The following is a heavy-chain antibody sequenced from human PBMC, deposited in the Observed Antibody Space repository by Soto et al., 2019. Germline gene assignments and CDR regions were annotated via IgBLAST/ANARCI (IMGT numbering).Heavy chain of an antibody. CDR3: ASDNGVGP. V-gene: IGHV4-30-4*01. Sequence: QVQLQESGPGLVKPSQTLSLTCTVSGGSISSGDYYWSWIRQPPGKGLEWIGYIYDSGSTYYNSSLTRRVNITLDTSKNQFSLQLTSVTAADTAVYSCASDNGVGPWGQGPLVTVSS. J-gene: IGHJ5*02. CDR2: IYDSGST. CDR1: GGSISSGDYY. D-gene: IGHD2-8*01.